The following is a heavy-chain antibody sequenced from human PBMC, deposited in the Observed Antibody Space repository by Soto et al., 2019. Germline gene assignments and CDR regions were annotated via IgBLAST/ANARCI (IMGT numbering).Heavy chain of an antibody. Sequence: PSETLSLTCAVSGYSISSGYHWGWIRQPPGKGLEWLGSVHHSGSTYYNPSLKSRLTISVDKSKNQFSLNLTSVTASDTAVYFCVSQRTSVLTQAYFDYWGPGALVTVSS. CDR3: VSQRTSVLTQAYFDY. V-gene: IGHV4-38-2*01. D-gene: IGHD2-8*01. J-gene: IGHJ4*02. CDR1: GYSISSGYH. CDR2: VHHSGST.